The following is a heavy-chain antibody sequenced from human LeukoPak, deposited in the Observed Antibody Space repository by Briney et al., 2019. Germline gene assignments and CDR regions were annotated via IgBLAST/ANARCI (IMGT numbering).Heavy chain of an antibody. Sequence: GASVKVSCKASGFTFSSSTMHWVRQAPGKGLEYVSAISSHGGSTYYANSVKGRFTISRDNSKNTLYLQMGSLRAEDMAVYYCARVGSSGTVKYFDYWGQGTLVTVSS. CDR2: ISSHGGST. V-gene: IGHV3-64*01. J-gene: IGHJ4*02. CDR3: ARVGSSGTVKYFDY. D-gene: IGHD4-11*01. CDR1: GFTFSSST.